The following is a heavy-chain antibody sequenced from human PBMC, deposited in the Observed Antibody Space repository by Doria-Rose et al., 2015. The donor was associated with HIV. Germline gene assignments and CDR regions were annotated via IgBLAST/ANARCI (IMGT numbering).Heavy chain of an antibody. CDR1: GGSVNSGDYY. V-gene: IGHV4-31*03. Sequence: VKPSQTPSLTCTVSGGSVNSGDYYWAWIRQHPGEGLDWIGYIYRTGSTYYNPSLKSRVIISVDTSKSQFSLRLTSVTAADTAVYYCARRSPSVAFDYWGQGTLVTVSS. CDR3: ARRSPSVAFDY. D-gene: IGHD6-19*01. CDR2: IYRTGST. J-gene: IGHJ4*02.